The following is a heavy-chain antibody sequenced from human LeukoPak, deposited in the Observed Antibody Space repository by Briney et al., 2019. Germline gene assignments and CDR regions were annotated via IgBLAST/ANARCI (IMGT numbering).Heavy chain of an antibody. V-gene: IGHV1-2*02. CDR2: INPNSGGT. D-gene: IGHD2-2*02. J-gene: IGHJ4*02. CDR1: GYTFTGYY. Sequence: ASVKVSCKASGYTFTGYYMHWVRQAPGQGLEWMGWINPNSGGTNYAQKFQGRVTMTRDTSISTAYMELSRLRSDDTAVYYCARDSGGYCSSTSCYINNQLDYWGQGTLVTVSS. CDR3: ARDSGGYCSSTSCYINNQLDY.